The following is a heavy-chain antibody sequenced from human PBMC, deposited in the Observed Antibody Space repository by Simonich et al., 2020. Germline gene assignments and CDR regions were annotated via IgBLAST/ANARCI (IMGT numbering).Heavy chain of an antibody. D-gene: IGHD6-6*01. CDR3: ARQEYSSSSFDY. Sequence: QVQLQESGPGLVKPSETLSLTCTVSGGSISSYYWSWIRQPPGKGLEWIGYIYYSGSPNYTPSLKSRVTISVDTSKNQFSLKLSSVTAADTAVYYCARQEYSSSSFDYWGQGTLVTVSA. CDR1: GGSISSYY. CDR2: IYYSGSP. J-gene: IGHJ4*02. V-gene: IGHV4-59*08.